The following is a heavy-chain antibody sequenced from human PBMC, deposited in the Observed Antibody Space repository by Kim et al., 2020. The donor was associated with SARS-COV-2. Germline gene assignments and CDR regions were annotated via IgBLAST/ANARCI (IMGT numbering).Heavy chain of an antibody. CDR3: ARRRDSSGWYFDY. V-gene: IGHV4-34*01. Sequence: NPSLKSRVTISVDTSKNQFSLKLSSVTAADTAVYYCARRRDSSGWYFDYWGQGTLVTVSS. J-gene: IGHJ4*02. D-gene: IGHD6-19*01.